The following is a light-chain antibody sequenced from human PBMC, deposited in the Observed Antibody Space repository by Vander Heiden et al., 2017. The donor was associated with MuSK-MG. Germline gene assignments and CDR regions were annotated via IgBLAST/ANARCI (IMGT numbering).Light chain of an antibody. Sequence: DIQMTQSPSTLSASVGDRVTITCRASPSISNWLAWYQQKPGKAPKVLIYRASRLESGVPSRFSGSGSGTEFTLTISSLQPDDFATYYCQQYNDYPRTFGQGTKVEIK. V-gene: IGKV1-5*03. CDR2: RAS. J-gene: IGKJ1*01. CDR3: QQYNDYPRT. CDR1: PSISNW.